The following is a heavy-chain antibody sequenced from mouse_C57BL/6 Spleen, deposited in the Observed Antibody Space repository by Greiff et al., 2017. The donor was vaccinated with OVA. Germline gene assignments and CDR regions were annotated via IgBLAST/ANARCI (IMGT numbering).Heavy chain of an antibody. V-gene: IGHV1-80*01. J-gene: IGHJ1*03. CDR1: GYAFSSYW. Sequence: QVQLQQSGAELVKPGASVKISCKASGYAFSSYWMNWVKQRPGKGLEWIGQIYPGDGDTHYNEKFKGKATLTADKSSSTAYMQLSSLTSEDSAVYFCARFTTVAGYFDVWGTGTTVTVSS. CDR3: ARFTTVAGYFDV. D-gene: IGHD1-1*01. CDR2: IYPGDGDT.